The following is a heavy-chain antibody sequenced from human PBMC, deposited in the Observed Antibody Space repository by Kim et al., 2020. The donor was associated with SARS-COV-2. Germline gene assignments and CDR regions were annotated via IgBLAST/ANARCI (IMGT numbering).Heavy chain of an antibody. CDR2: INHSGST. J-gene: IGHJ6*02. Sequence: SETLSLTCAVYGGSFSGYYWSWIRQPPGKGLEWIGEINHSGSTNYNPSLKSRVTISVDTSKNQFSLKLSSVTAADTAVYYCASRGCSSTSCYFSRDYYYGMDVWGQGTTVTVSS. D-gene: IGHD2-2*01. V-gene: IGHV4-34*01. CDR3: ASRGCSSTSCYFSRDYYYGMDV. CDR1: GGSFSGYY.